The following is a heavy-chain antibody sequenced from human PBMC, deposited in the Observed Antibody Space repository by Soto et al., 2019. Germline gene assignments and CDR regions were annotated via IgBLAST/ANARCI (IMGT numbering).Heavy chain of an antibody. J-gene: IGHJ5*02. V-gene: IGHV4-34*01. CDR1: GGSFRNYY. D-gene: IGHD3-10*01. CDR2: VNHSGEA. Sequence: ETLSLTCGVYGGSFRNYYWIWVRQPPGKGLEWIGEVNHSGEATYNPSLQSRITISLDTSNNQFSLKMTSVTAADTAMYCCTRAERFPRSWCDPWGQGTQVTVSS. CDR3: TRAERFPRSWCDP.